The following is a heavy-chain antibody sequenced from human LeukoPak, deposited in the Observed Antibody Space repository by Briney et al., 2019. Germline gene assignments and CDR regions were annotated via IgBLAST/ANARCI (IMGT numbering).Heavy chain of an antibody. CDR3: ARGTSNYYDSSGYYYYFQH. CDR2: INHSGST. Sequence: SETLSLTCAVYGGSFSGYYWSWIRQPPGKGLEWIGEINHSGSTNYNPSLKSRVTISVDTSKNQFSLKLSSVTAADTAVYYCARGTSNYYDSSGYYYYFQHWGQGTLDTVSS. V-gene: IGHV4-34*01. D-gene: IGHD3-22*01. J-gene: IGHJ1*01. CDR1: GGSFSGYY.